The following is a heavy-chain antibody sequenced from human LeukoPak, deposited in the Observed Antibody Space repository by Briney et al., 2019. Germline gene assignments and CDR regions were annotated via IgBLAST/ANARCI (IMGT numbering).Heavy chain of an antibody. D-gene: IGHD1-14*01. CDR2: LYSDGNT. CDR1: GFTVITND. CDR3: ARGVEPLAANTLAY. J-gene: IGHJ4*02. V-gene: IGHV3-53*01. Sequence: GGSLRLSCAASGFTVITNDMTWVRQAPEKGLEWVSVLYSDGNTKYADSVQGRFTISRDSSKNTLYLEMNSLSPDDTAVYYCARGVEPLAANTLAYWGQGTLVTVSS.